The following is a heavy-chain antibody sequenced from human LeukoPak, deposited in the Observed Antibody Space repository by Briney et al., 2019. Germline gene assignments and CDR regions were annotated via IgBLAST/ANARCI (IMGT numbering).Heavy chain of an antibody. CDR3: ARGWGGTTGTTFDY. CDR1: GGSISSGSYY. V-gene: IGHV4-61*02. J-gene: IGHJ4*02. Sequence: SQTLSLTCTVSGGSISSGSYYWSWIRQPAGKGLEWIGRIYASGSTNYNPSLKSRVTISVDTSKNQFSLKLSSVTAADTALYYRARGWGGTTGTTFDYWGQGTLVTVSS. D-gene: IGHD1-1*01. CDR2: IYASGST.